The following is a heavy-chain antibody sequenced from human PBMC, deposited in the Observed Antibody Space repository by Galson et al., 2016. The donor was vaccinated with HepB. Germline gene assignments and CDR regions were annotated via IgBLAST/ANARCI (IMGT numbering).Heavy chain of an antibody. V-gene: IGHV3-11*06. Sequence: SLRLSCAAPGFTFSDYYMSWIRQAPGKGLEWISYISRSSSYIIYADSVKGRFTISRDDAKNSLYLQMNSLRAEDTAVYYCAREGRGAYSNTIDSWGQGTLVTVSS. CDR2: ISRSSSYI. CDR1: GFTFSDYY. D-gene: IGHD3-16*01. J-gene: IGHJ4*02. CDR3: AREGRGAYSNTIDS.